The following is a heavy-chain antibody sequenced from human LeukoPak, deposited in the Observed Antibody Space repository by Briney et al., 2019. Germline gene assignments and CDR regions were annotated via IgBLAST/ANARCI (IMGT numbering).Heavy chain of an antibody. D-gene: IGHD6-13*01. J-gene: IGHJ4*02. CDR3: ANLYSTNY. Sequence: GGSLRLSCAASAFTFSNYEMTWVRQAPGKGLEWVSGISSSGSGGSTYYADSVKGRFTISRDNSKNTLYLQMNSLRAEDTALYYCANLYSTNYWGQGTLVTVSS. CDR1: AFTFSNYE. CDR2: ISSSGSGGST. V-gene: IGHV3-23*01.